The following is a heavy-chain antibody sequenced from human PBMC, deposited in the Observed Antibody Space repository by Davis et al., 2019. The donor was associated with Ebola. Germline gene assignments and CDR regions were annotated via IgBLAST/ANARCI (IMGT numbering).Heavy chain of an antibody. J-gene: IGHJ6*02. Sequence: GGSLRLSCAASGFTFSSYWMSWVRQAPGKGLEWVANIKQDGSEKYYVDSVKGRFTISRDNAKNSLYLQMNSLRAEDTAVYYCARDGLDYVWGSYWGDYYGMDVWGQGTTVTVSS. D-gene: IGHD3-16*01. CDR1: GFTFSSYW. V-gene: IGHV3-7*01. CDR3: ARDGLDYVWGSYWGDYYGMDV. CDR2: IKQDGSEK.